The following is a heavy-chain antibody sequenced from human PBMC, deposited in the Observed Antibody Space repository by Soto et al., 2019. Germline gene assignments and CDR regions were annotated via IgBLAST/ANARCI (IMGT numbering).Heavy chain of an antibody. CDR1: GFTVSSNY. Sequence: GXLILSCAASGFTVSSNYISWVRQSPGKGLEWVSVIYSGGSTYYSDSVKGRFTISRDNSKNTLYLQMNSLRAEDTAVYYCARDREGIAVAGNWYYYYGMDVWGQGTTVTVSS. CDR3: ARDREGIAVAGNWYYYYGMDV. D-gene: IGHD6-19*01. J-gene: IGHJ6*02. V-gene: IGHV3-53*01. CDR2: IYSGGST.